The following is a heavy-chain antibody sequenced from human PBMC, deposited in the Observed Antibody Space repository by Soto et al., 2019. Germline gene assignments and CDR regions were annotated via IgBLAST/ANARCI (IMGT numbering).Heavy chain of an antibody. V-gene: IGHV4-61*01. J-gene: IGHJ4*02. D-gene: IGHD3-16*01. Sequence: SETLSLTCTVAGGSVSSGSYYWSWIRQPPGKGLEWIGYIYYSGSTNYNPSLKSRVTISVDTSKNQFSLKLSSVTAADTAVYYCARRWGRRFDYWGQGTLVTGSS. CDR2: IYYSGST. CDR3: ARRWGRRFDY. CDR1: GGSVSSGSYY.